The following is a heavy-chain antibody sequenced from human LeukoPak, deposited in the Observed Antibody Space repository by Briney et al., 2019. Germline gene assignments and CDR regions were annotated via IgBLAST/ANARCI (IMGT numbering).Heavy chain of an antibody. Sequence: ASVKVSCKVSGYSLTELSMHGVRQAPGKGLEWVGGFSPGDGETIYAQRFQGRVTMTEAPSPDKDYMELRSLTYEDTAVYYCATRLGEFSSRDAFNIWGQGTMVTVSS. CDR2: FSPGDGET. V-gene: IGHV1-24*01. D-gene: IGHD3-16*02. CDR3: ATRLGEFSSRDAFNI. J-gene: IGHJ3*02. CDR1: GYSLTELS.